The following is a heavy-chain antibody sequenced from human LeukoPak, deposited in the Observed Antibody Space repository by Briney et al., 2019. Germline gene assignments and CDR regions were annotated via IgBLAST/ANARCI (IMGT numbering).Heavy chain of an antibody. CDR1: GFTFSMYA. CDR2: ISSSGGHT. CDR3: PKARYYDFWSGYKGDAFDT. D-gene: IGHD3-3*01. V-gene: IGHV3-23*01. Sequence: GGSLRLSCAASGFTFSMYAMTWVRQAPGKGLEWVSSISSSGGHTYYADSVKGRFTISRDNSKNTLYLQMNSLRAEDTAVYYCPKARYYDFWSGYKGDAFDTWGQGTMLAVPS. J-gene: IGHJ3*02.